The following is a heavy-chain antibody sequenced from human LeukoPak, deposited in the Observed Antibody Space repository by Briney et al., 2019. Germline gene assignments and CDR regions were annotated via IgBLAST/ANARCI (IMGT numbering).Heavy chain of an antibody. CDR2: IRYDGSNK. J-gene: IGHJ6*03. V-gene: IGHV3-30*02. CDR1: GFTFSSYG. D-gene: IGHD3-16*01. CDR3: ARGESYYYYYMDV. Sequence: GGSLRLSCAASGFTFSSYGMHWVRQAPGRGLEGVAVIRYDGSNKYYADSVKGRFTISRDNSKSTLYLQMNSLRADDTAVYYCARGESYYYYYMDVWGKGTTVTVSS.